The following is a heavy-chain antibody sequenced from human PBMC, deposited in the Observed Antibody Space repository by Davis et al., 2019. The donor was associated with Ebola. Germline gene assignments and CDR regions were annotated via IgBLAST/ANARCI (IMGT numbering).Heavy chain of an antibody. CDR3: ARAQEEDNCSGGSCYFSETYYYYYGMDV. V-gene: IGHV1-69*06. CDR2: IIPIFGTA. Sequence: AASVKVSCKASGGTFSSYAISWVRQAPGQGLEWMGGIIPIFGTANYAQKFQGRVTITADKSTSTAYMELSSLRSEDTAVYYCARAQEEDNCSGGSCYFSETYYYYYGMDVWGQGTTVTVSS. D-gene: IGHD2-15*01. CDR1: GGTFSSYA. J-gene: IGHJ6*02.